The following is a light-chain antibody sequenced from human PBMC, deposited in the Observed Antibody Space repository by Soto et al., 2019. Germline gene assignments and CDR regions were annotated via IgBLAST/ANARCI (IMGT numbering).Light chain of an antibody. CDR1: SSDVGGYNY. Sequence: QSVLNQPPSASGSPGQSVTISCTGTSSDVGGYNYVSWYQQHPGRAPKIMIYEVNKRAPGVPDRFWGSKSGNTASLTISGLQAEDEAEYHCCSYAGTYYVFGTGTKLTVL. J-gene: IGLJ1*01. V-gene: IGLV2-8*01. CDR2: EVN. CDR3: CSYAGTYYV.